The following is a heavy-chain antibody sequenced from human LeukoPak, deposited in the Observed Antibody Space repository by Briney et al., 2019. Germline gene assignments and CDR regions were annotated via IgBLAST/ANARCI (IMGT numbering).Heavy chain of an antibody. J-gene: IGHJ6*03. CDR3: ARYSEVYYYVDV. V-gene: IGHV3-48*04. Sequence: GGSLRLSCAASGFTFSSYSMNWVRQAPGKGLEWVSYISSSSSTMYYADSVKGRFSISRDDAERSVYLQMDNVRVEDTAVYFCARYSEVYYYVDVWGTGTTVTVSS. CDR2: ISSSSSTM. D-gene: IGHD2-21*01. CDR1: GFTFSSYS.